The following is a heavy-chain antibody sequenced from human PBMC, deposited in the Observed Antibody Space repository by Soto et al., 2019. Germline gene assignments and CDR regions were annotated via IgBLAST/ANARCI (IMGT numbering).Heavy chain of an antibody. CDR1: GGSISRGNSYA. D-gene: IGHD3-16*01. CDR3: ARAVAPYLGTWFDP. CDR2: ISHTGRT. Sequence: QLQLQESGSGLVKPSQTLSLTCPVPGGSISRGNSYAWGWIRQPPGKGLEWIGSISHTGRTSYNPSLKGRVTMSVDKSKNQFSLKLSSVTAADMAVYYCARAVAPYLGTWFDPWGQGSLVIVSS. J-gene: IGHJ5*02. V-gene: IGHV4-30-2*01.